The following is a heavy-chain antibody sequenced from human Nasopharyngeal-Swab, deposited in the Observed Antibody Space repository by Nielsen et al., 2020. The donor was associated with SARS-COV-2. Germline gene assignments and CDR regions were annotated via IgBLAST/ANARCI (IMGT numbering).Heavy chain of an antibody. CDR1: GFTFSSYA. CDR2: ISYDGNNK. D-gene: IGHD4-23*01. Sequence: GESLKISCAASGFTFSSYAMHWVRQAPGKGLEWVAVISYDGNNKYCADSVKGRFTISRDNSKNTLYLQMNSLRAEDTAVYYCARDPDGGNVWEDAFDIWGQGTMVTVSS. CDR3: ARDPDGGNVWEDAFDI. V-gene: IGHV3-30-3*01. J-gene: IGHJ3*02.